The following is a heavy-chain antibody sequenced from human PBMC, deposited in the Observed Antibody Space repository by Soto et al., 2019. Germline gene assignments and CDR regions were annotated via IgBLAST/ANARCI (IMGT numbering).Heavy chain of an antibody. V-gene: IGHV3-23*01. CDR1: GFTFSNYA. CDR2: INIVGGNT. Sequence: VQLLESGGDLVQPGGSLRLSCAASGFTFSNYAMSWVRQAPGKALEGVSSINIVGGNTNYADSVRGRFTMSRDDSKNTVFLQMNSLRAEDTAIYYCSKNYYFDSWGQGTLVTVSS. J-gene: IGHJ4*02. CDR3: SKNYYFDS.